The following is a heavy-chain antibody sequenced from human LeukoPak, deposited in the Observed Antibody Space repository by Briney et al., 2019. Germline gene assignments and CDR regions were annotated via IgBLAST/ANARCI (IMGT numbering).Heavy chain of an antibody. CDR2: ISDGGTDK. J-gene: IGHJ4*02. CDR1: GFIFSRFG. V-gene: IGHV3-30*04. CDR3: ASVMDY. Sequence: GGSLRLSCAASGFIFSRFGAQWVRQAPGKGLEWVAFISDGGTDKNYADSVKGRFTISRDISKNTVYLQMNDLKIEDTAIYYCASVMDYWGQGTLVTVSS. D-gene: IGHD2-21*01.